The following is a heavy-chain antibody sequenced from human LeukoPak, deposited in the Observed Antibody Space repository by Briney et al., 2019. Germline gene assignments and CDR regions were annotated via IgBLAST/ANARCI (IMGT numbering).Heavy chain of an antibody. CDR1: GYTFTGHY. CDR2: INPNSGGT. V-gene: IGHV1-2*02. D-gene: IGHD5-18*01. CDR3: ARGRVDTAMVYYYYYYMDV. Sequence: GASVKVSCKASGYTFTGHYMHWVRQAPGQGLEWMGWINPNSGGTNYAQKFQGRVTMTRDTSISTAYMELSRLRSDDTAVYYCARGRVDTAMVYYYYYYMDVWGKGTTVTVSS. J-gene: IGHJ6*03.